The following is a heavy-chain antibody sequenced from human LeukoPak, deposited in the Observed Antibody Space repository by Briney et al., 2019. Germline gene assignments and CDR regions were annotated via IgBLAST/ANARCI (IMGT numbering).Heavy chain of an antibody. CDR2: IKSDGSST. CDR1: GFTFNGYG. V-gene: IGHV3-74*01. D-gene: IGHD1-26*01. Sequence: GGSLRLSCAASGFTFNGYGMHWVRQAPGKGLVWVSRIKSDGSSTSYADSVKGRFTISRDNAKNTLYLQMNSLRAEDTAVYYCARDLLIVGATNVDFDYWGQGTLVTVSS. J-gene: IGHJ4*02. CDR3: ARDLLIVGATNVDFDY.